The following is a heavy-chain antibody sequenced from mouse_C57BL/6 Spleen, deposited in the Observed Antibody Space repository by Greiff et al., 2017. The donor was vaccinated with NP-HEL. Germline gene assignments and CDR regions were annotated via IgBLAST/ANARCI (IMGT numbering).Heavy chain of an antibody. CDR1: GYAFSSSW. V-gene: IGHV1-82*01. J-gene: IGHJ4*01. Sequence: VKLVESGPELVKPGASVKISCKASGYAFSSSWMNWVKQRPGKGLEWIGRIYPGDGDTNYNGKFKGQATLTADKSSSTAYMQLSSLTSEDSAVYFCARSDYYGSSYAMDYWGQGTSVTVSS. D-gene: IGHD1-1*01. CDR3: ARSDYYGSSYAMDY. CDR2: IYPGDGDT.